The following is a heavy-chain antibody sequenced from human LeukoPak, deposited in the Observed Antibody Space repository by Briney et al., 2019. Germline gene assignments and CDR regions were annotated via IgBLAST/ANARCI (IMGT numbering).Heavy chain of an antibody. Sequence: PGGSLRLSCAASGFTFSSYWMHWVRQAPGKGLVWVSRINSDGSSTSYADSVKGRFTISRDNAKNTLYLQMNSLRAEDTAVYYCAREMYSSSWCNWGDYWGQGTLVTVSS. CDR2: INSDGSST. CDR1: GFTFSSYW. D-gene: IGHD6-13*01. J-gene: IGHJ4*02. CDR3: AREMYSSSWCNWGDY. V-gene: IGHV3-74*01.